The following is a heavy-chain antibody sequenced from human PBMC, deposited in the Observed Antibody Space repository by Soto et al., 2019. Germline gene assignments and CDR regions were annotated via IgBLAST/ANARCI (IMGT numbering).Heavy chain of an antibody. CDR2: IYSGGST. CDR3: ARAPSVVAARNYYYYMDV. J-gene: IGHJ6*03. D-gene: IGHD2-15*01. CDR1: GFAVSSDY. Sequence: TGGSLRLSCAASGFAVSSDYMSWVRQAPGKGLEWVSVIYSGGSTYYADSGKGRFAISRHNSKNTLYLQMNSLRAEDTAVYYCARAPSVVAARNYYYYMDVWGKGTTVTVSS. V-gene: IGHV3-53*04.